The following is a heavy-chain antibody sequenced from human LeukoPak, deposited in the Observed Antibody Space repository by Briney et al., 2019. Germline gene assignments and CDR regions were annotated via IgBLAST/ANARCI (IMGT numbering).Heavy chain of an antibody. J-gene: IGHJ3*02. CDR3: ARARPGATVYDSNGYYGASDI. CDR1: GFTLSTHS. V-gene: IGHV3-21*01. D-gene: IGHD3-22*01. Sequence: GGSLRLSCAASGFTLSTHSINWVRQAPGRGLEWVSSISSDSSYIYYADSLKGRLTISRDNANNSVFLRMNSLRDEDTAVYYWARARPGATVYDSNGYYGASDIWGAGALVTASS. CDR2: ISSDSSYI.